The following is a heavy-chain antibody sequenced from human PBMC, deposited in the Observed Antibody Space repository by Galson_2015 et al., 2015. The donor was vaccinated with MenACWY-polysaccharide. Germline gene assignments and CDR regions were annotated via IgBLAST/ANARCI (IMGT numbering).Heavy chain of an antibody. CDR3: ASQGIAVAGAIDN. CDR1: GDSVSSHSAA. J-gene: IGHJ4*02. V-gene: IGHV6-1*01. Sequence: CAISGDSVSSHSAAWNWIRQSPSRGLEWLGRTYYRSKWYKYYALSVKSRMTINVDTAKNQFSLQLNSVTPEDTAMYYCASQGIAVAGAIDNWGQGTLVTVSS. CDR2: TYYRSKWYK. D-gene: IGHD6-19*01.